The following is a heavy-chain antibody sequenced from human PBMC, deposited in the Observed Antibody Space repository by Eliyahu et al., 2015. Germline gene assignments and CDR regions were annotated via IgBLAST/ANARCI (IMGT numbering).Heavy chain of an antibody. J-gene: IGHJ6*02. CDR2: ITGSGDST. D-gene: IGHD3-10*01. V-gene: IGHV3-23*01. CDR1: GFTFXXXV. Sequence: EVQLLESGGGLVQPGGSLRLSCVASGFTFXXXVMAWVRQAPGKGLEWVSTITGSGDSTDHADSVKGRFTISRDNSRNTLYLQMNSLRAEDTAVYYCAKDPPSYYYGSGGYEDGWGQGTTVTVSS. CDR3: AKDPPSYYYGSGGYEDG.